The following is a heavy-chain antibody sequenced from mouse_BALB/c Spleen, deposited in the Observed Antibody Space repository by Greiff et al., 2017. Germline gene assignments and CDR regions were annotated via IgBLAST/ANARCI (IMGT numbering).Heavy chain of an antibody. J-gene: IGHJ4*01. CDR2: INPYNGAT. D-gene: IGHD3-2*01. CDR3: ARDSSGYVFYAMDY. CDR1: GYSFTGYY. V-gene: IGHV1-31*01. Sequence: EVQLQQSGPELVKPGASVKISCKASGYSFTGYYMHWVKQSHVKSLEWIGRINPYNGATSYNQNFKDKASLTVDKSSSTAYMELHSLTSEDSAVYYCARDSSGYVFYAMDYWGQGTSVTGSS.